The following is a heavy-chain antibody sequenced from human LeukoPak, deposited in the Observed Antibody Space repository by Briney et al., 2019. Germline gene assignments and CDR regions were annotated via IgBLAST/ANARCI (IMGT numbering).Heavy chain of an antibody. V-gene: IGHV4-59*01. CDR3: AREVFSDRRIDY. CDR2: IYYFGST. CDR1: GDSISGYY. Sequence: SETLSLTCTGSGDSISGYYWSWIRQPPGKGLDWIGHIYYFGSTNYNPSLKSRVTISVDTSKNQFSLKLSSVTAADTAVYYCAREVFSDRRIDYWGQGTLVTVSS. D-gene: IGHD1-14*01. J-gene: IGHJ4*02.